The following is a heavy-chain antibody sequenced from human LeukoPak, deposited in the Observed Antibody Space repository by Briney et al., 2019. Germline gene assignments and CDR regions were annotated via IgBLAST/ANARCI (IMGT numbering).Heavy chain of an antibody. CDR2: IYYSGST. Sequence: SETLSLTCTVSGGSISSYYWGWIRQPPGKGLEWIGSIYYSGSTYYDPSLKSRVTISVDTSKNQFSLKLSSVTAADTAVYYCARGNSIAARYYYYYYMDVWGKGTTVTVSS. V-gene: IGHV4-39*07. J-gene: IGHJ6*03. CDR3: ARGNSIAARYYYYYYMDV. D-gene: IGHD6-6*01. CDR1: GGSISSYY.